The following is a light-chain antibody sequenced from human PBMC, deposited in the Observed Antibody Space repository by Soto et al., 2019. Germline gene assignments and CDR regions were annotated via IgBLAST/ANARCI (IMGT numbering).Light chain of an antibody. Sequence: QSVLTQPPSASGTPGQAVTISCSGSSSNIGSNYVYWYQQLPGSAPKPLIYRDNQRPSGVPDRFSACNSGTSASQAISGLRSDDEADYFCATWDDSLNGFYVFGTGTKVTVL. J-gene: IGLJ1*01. CDR2: RDN. CDR3: ATWDDSLNGFYV. CDR1: SSNIGSNY. V-gene: IGLV1-47*01.